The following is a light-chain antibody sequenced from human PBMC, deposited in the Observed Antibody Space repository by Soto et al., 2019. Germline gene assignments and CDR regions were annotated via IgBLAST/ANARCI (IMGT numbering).Light chain of an antibody. CDR2: DDS. CDR1: NIGSES. J-gene: IGLJ1*01. V-gene: IGLV3-21*02. Sequence: SYEPTQPPSVSVAPGQTARITCGGNNIGSESAHWYQQRPGQAPALVVYDDSDRPSGIPERFSGSNSANTATLTISRVEAGDEADYYCQVWYSSTDLYVFGSGTKV. CDR3: QVWYSSTDLYV.